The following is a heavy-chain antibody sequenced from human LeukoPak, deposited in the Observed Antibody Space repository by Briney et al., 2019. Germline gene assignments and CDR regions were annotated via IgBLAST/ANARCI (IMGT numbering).Heavy chain of an antibody. CDR3: ARDGGSGIDY. CDR1: GFSLTTYS. V-gene: IGHV3-33*01. Sequence: GGSLRLSCAASGFSLTTYSTHWLRQAPGKGLEWVAVIWYDGSRKFYGDSVKGRFTVSRDTFENTMYLQMNSLRVEDTAVYYCARDGGSGIDYWGQGTLVTVSS. D-gene: IGHD3-10*01. J-gene: IGHJ4*02. CDR2: IWYDGSRK.